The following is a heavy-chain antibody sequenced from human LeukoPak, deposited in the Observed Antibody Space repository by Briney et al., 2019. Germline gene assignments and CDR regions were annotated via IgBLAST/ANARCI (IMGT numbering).Heavy chain of an antibody. CDR2: NSGGGVST. J-gene: IGHJ4*02. CDR3: AKRSPYYFNY. Sequence: GGSLRLSCAASGFTFSSSAMSWVRQAPGKGLEWVSTNSGGGVSTYYADSVKGQFTISRDTSKNTLYLHMNSLRAEDTAVYYCAKRSPYYFNYWGQGTLVTVSS. D-gene: IGHD3-10*01. V-gene: IGHV3-23*01. CDR1: GFTFSSSA.